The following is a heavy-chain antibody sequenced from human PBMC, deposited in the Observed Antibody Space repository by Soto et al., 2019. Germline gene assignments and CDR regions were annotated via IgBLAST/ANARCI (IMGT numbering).Heavy chain of an antibody. CDR1: GFTSSSYA. CDR2: ISGSGGST. CDR3: AKVIYDFWSGRAFDI. V-gene: IGHV3-23*01. D-gene: IGHD3-3*01. J-gene: IGHJ3*02. Sequence: GGSLRLSCAASGFTSSSYAMSWVRQAPGKGLEWVSAISGSGGSTYYADSVKGRFTISRDNSKNTLYLQMNSLRAEDTAVYYCAKVIYDFWSGRAFDIWGQGTMVTVSS.